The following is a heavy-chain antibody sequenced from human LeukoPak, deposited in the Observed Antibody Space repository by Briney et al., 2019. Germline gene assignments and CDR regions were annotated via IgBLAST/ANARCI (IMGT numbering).Heavy chain of an antibody. Sequence: NPSETLSLTCTVSGGSISSYYWSWIRQPPGKRLEWIGYIYTSGSTNYNPSLKSRVTISVDTSKNQFSLKLSSVTAADTAVYYCARGEKTNYGSGSLLSYWGQGTLVTVSS. V-gene: IGHV4-4*09. CDR3: ARGEKTNYGSGSLLSY. CDR1: GGSISSYY. CDR2: IYTSGST. J-gene: IGHJ4*02. D-gene: IGHD3-10*01.